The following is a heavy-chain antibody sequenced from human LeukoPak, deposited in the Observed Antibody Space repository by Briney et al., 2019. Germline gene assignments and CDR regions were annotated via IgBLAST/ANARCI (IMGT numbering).Heavy chain of an antibody. CDR1: GGSISSYY. J-gene: IGHJ4*02. CDR3: ATSKYSGAWYGFDS. Sequence: PSETPSLTCTVSGGSISSYYCIWIRQPPGKGLEWIGYIYYGEGTNSNPSLKSRVTVSLDKPNNQFSLKLTSVTAADTAVYYCATSKYSGAWYGFDSWGQGNLVTVSS. CDR2: IYYGEGT. V-gene: IGHV4-59*08. D-gene: IGHD2-8*02.